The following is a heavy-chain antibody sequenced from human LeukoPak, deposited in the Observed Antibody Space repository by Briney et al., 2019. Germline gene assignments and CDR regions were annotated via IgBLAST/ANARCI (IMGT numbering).Heavy chain of an antibody. Sequence: GGSLRLSCAASGFTFCSYSMNWVRQALGKGLEWVSSISSSSSYINYADSAKGGFTTSRDNAKNSLYLQTNSPRGEDTGVFFCARDPPFAFGVTGDLDFWGQGTLVTVPS. J-gene: IGHJ4*02. CDR1: GFTFCSYS. D-gene: IGHD3-10*01. CDR2: ISSSSSYI. CDR3: ARDPPFAFGVTGDLDF. V-gene: IGHV3-21*01.